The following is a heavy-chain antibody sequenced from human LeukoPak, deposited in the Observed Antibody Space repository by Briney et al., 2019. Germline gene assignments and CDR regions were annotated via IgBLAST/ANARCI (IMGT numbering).Heavy chain of an antibody. J-gene: IGHJ5*01. Sequence: PSEILSLTCSVSGGYSTNYQWSWIRQSPEKGLEWIGYIYSSRNIKYNSSLKSRVTISVDTSKNQFSLKLSSVTAADTAVYYCARALYGEGSYPGFDSWGQGILVIVSS. CDR1: GGYSTNYQ. D-gene: IGHD3-10*01. V-gene: IGHV4-59*12. CDR3: ARALYGEGSYPGFDS. CDR2: IYSSRNI.